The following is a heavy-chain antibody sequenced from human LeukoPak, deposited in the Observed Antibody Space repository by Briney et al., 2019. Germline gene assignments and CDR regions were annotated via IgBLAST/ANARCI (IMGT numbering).Heavy chain of an antibody. CDR2: IYSGGST. J-gene: IGHJ2*01. D-gene: IGHD3-22*01. V-gene: IGHV3-66*01. CDR1: GFTVSSNY. CDR3: ARDKVYYYDSSGYSYYWYFDL. Sequence: PGGSLRLSCVVSGFTVSSNYMSWVRQAPGKGLEWVSVIYSGGSTYYADSVKGRFTISRDNSKNTLYLQMNSLRAEDTAVYYCARDKVYYYDSSGYSYYWYFDLWGRGTLVTVSS.